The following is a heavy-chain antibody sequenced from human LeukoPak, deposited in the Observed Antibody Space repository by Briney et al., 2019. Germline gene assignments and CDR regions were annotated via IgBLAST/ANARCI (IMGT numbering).Heavy chain of an antibody. J-gene: IGHJ4*02. V-gene: IGHV3-7*01. CDR1: GFTFSSYW. Sequence: AGGSLRLSCAASGFTFSSYWMSWVRQAPGKGLEWVANIQQDGSEKYYVDSVKGRFTISRDNAKNSLYLQMNSLRAEDTAVYYCARDSDHSSGWLSLYYFDYWGQGTLVTVSS. D-gene: IGHD6-19*01. CDR3: ARDSDHSSGWLSLYYFDY. CDR2: IQQDGSEK.